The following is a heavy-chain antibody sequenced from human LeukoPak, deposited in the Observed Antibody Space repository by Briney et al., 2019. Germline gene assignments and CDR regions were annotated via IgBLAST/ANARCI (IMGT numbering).Heavy chain of an antibody. D-gene: IGHD3-22*01. CDR2: IYYSGST. Sequence: PSETLSLTCTASGGSISSYYWSWIRQPPGKGLEWIGYIYYSGSTNYNPSLKSRVTISVDTSKNQFSLKLSSVTAADTAVYYCAGTYYYDSSGYFDYWGQGTLVTVSS. J-gene: IGHJ4*02. CDR1: GGSISSYY. V-gene: IGHV4-59*01. CDR3: AGTYYYDSSGYFDY.